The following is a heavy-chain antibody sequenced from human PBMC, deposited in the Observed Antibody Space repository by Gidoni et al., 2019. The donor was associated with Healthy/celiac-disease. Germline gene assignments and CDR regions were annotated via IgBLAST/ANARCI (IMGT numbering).Heavy chain of an antibody. Sequence: EVQQVESGGALVQPGGSLRLPCAASCSTFSSYRMSWVRQAPGNGRAWVANIKQDGREEYYVDSGKGRFTISRDNAKNSLYLQMNSLRAEDTAVYYCARESSSYYFDYWGQGTLVTVSS. D-gene: IGHD6-19*01. CDR1: CSTFSSYR. V-gene: IGHV3-7*03. CDR3: ARESSSYYFDY. J-gene: IGHJ4*02. CDR2: IKQDGREE.